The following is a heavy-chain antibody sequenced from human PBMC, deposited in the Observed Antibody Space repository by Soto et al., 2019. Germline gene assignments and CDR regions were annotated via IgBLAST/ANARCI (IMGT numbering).Heavy chain of an antibody. CDR3: ASDGVGSTVFLGYFDD. J-gene: IGHJ4*02. Sequence: GGSLRLSCAASGSIFVGYGMHWVRQASGKGLEWVAGIRFDGSNENYADSAKGRFTISRDNSKNMLYLQMNSLSVEDTAVYYCASDGVGSTVFLGYFDDWGQGALVTVSS. V-gene: IGHV3-33*01. D-gene: IGHD1-26*01. CDR2: IRFDGSNE. CDR1: GSIFVGYG.